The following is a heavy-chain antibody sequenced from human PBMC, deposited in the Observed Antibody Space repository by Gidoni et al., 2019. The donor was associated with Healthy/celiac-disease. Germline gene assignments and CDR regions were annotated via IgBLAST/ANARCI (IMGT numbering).Heavy chain of an antibody. CDR2: IYSGGST. V-gene: IGHV3-66*02. Sequence: EVQLVESGGGLVQPGGSLRISCAASGFTVSSNYMSWVRQAPGKGLEWVSVIYSGGSTYYADSVKGRFTISRDNSKNTLYLQMNSLRAEDTAVYYCAISGSGYDLLYYGMDVWGQGTTVTVSS. D-gene: IGHD5-12*01. CDR3: AISGSGYDLLYYGMDV. J-gene: IGHJ6*02. CDR1: GFTVSSNY.